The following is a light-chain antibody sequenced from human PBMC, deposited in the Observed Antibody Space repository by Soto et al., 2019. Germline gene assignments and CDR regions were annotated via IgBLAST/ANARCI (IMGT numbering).Light chain of an antibody. CDR2: VEGSGAY. V-gene: IGLV4-60*03. CDR1: SGLRDYI. J-gene: IGLJ1*01. CDR3: ETWDSYTHV. Sequence: LSQSSSASASLGSSVKLTCTLSSGLRDYIIAWHQQQPGKAPRYLMMVEGSGAYNKGSGVPDRFSGASSGADRYLIISNLQSEDEADYYCETWDSYTHVFGTGTKGTVL.